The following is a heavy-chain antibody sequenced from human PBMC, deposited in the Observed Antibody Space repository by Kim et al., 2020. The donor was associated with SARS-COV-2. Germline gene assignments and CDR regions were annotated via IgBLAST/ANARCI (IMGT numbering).Heavy chain of an antibody. V-gene: IGHV4-61*02. D-gene: IGHD6-19*01. CDR1: GGSISSGSYY. CDR2: IYTSGST. Sequence: SETLSLTCTVSGGSISSGSYYWSWIRQPAGKGLEWIGRIYTSGSTNSNPSLKSRITISADTSKYQFTLKLSTATAADTAMYYCAREAGSPGITVAGNGFYYYCMDVWGQGTPVTVSS. CDR3: AREAGSPGITVAGNGFYYYCMDV. J-gene: IGHJ6*02.